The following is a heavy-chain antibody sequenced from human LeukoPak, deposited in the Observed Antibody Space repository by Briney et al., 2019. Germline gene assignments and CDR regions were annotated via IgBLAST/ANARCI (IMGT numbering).Heavy chain of an antibody. CDR2: ISGSGGST. CDR3: AKASKSGGYSYGYGTFDY. CDR1: GFTFSSYA. Sequence: PGGSLRLSCAASGFTFSSYAMSWVRQAPGKGLEWVSAISGSGGSTYYADSVKGRFTISRDNSKNTLYLQMNSLRAEDTAVYYCAKASKSGGYSYGYGTFDYWGQGTLVTVSS. D-gene: IGHD5-18*01. J-gene: IGHJ4*02. V-gene: IGHV3-23*01.